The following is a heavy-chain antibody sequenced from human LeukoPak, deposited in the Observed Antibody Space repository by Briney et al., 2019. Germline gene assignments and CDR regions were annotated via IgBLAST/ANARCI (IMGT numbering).Heavy chain of an antibody. CDR3: AKAGTTGIHHWFDP. V-gene: IGHV4-38-2*01. CDR2: IFHSGGS. Sequence: SETLSLTCVVSGYSISNDYYWGWIRQPPGKGLEWIGNIFHSGGSYYNPSLKSRVTILVDTSKNQFSLKLSSVTAADTAVYYCAKAGTTGIHHWFDPWGQGNLVTVSS. D-gene: IGHD1-1*01. J-gene: IGHJ5*02. CDR1: GYSISNDYY.